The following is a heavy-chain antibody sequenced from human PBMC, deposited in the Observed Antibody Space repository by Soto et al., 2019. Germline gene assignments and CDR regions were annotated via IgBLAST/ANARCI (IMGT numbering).Heavy chain of an antibody. CDR1: GGSISSSSYY. CDR2: IYYSGST. CDR3: ARHGEILRFLEWPGQNGYFDL. V-gene: IGHV4-39*01. Sequence: QLQLQESGPGLVKPSETLSLTCTVSGGSISSSSYYWGWIRQPPGKGLEWIGSIYYSGSTYYNPSLKSRVPISVDTSKNQFSLKLSSVTAADTAVYYCARHGEILRFLEWPGQNGYFDLWGRGTLVTVSS. D-gene: IGHD3-3*01. J-gene: IGHJ2*01.